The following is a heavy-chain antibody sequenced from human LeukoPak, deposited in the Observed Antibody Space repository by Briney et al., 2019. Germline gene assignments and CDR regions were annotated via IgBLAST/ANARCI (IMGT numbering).Heavy chain of an antibody. J-gene: IGHJ5*02. CDR2: ISGSGGST. CDR3: AKSPDSSGYNNWFDP. D-gene: IGHD3-22*01. V-gene: IGHV3-23*01. Sequence: PGGSLRLSCAASGFTFEDYAMNWVRQAPGKGLEWVSGISGSGGSTYYADSVKGRFTISRDSSKNTLYLQMNSLRAEDTAVYYCAKSPDSSGYNNWFDPWGQGTLVTVSS. CDR1: GFTFEDYA.